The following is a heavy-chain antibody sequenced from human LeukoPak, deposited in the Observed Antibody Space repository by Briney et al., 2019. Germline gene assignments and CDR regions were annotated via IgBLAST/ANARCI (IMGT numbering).Heavy chain of an antibody. CDR3: ARDRYYYDSSGTRWFDP. J-gene: IGHJ5*02. V-gene: IGHV1-46*01. CDR1: GYTFTNYY. D-gene: IGHD3-22*01. CDR2: INPSGGGT. Sequence: ASVKVSCKASGYTFTNYYMHWVRQAPGQGLEWMGIINPSGGGTSYAQKFQGRLTMTRDTSTTTVYMELSSLRSDDTAVYYCARDRYYYDSSGTRWFDPWGQGTLVTVSS.